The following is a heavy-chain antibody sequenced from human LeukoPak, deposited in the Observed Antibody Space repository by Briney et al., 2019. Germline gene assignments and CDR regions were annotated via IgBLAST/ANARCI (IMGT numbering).Heavy chain of an antibody. Sequence: GGSLRLSCAASGFTFSSYSMYWVRQAPGKGLEWVSGISNSGGSTYYADSVKGRFTISRDNSKNTLYLQMNSLRAEDTALYYCAKGLERESRLDSWGQGTLVTVSS. V-gene: IGHV3-23*01. CDR3: AKGLERESRLDS. CDR1: GFTFSSYS. CDR2: ISNSGGST. D-gene: IGHD1-1*01. J-gene: IGHJ4*02.